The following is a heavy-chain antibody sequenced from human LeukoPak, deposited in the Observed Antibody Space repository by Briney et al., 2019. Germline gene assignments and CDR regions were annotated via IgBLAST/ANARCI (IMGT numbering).Heavy chain of an antibody. CDR2: IYYSGST. V-gene: IGHV4-39*01. D-gene: IGHD2-8*01. CDR1: GGSISSSSYY. Sequence: SETLSLTCTVSGGSISSSSYYWGWIRQPPGKGLEWIGSIYYSGSTYYNPSLKSRVTISVDTSKNQFSLKLSSVTAADTAVYYCARGGYCTNGVCFGRWFGPWGQGTLVTVSS. CDR3: ARGGYCTNGVCFGRWFGP. J-gene: IGHJ5*02.